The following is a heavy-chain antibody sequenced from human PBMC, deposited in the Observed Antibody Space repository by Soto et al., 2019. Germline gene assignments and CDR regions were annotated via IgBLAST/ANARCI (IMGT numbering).Heavy chain of an antibody. J-gene: IGHJ3*02. V-gene: IGHV1-3*01. CDR1: GYTFTSYA. CDR2: INAGNGNT. Sequence: ASLKVPCKASGYTFTSYAMHWVRQAPGQRLEWMGWINAGNGNTKYSQRFQGRVTITGDTSASTAYMELSSLRSEARAVFYCGRRYSRGPRNAFDIWGKGTMVTVSS. D-gene: IGHD3-22*01. CDR3: GRRYSRGPRNAFDI.